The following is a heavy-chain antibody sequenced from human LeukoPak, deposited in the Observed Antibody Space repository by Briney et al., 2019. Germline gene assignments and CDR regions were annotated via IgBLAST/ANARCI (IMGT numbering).Heavy chain of an antibody. Sequence: PSQTLSLTCTVSGGSISSGGYYWSWIRQHPGKGLEWIGYIYYSGSTYYNPSLKSRVTISVDTSKNQFSLKLSSVTAADTAVYYCARAWVVPAAIGKWGQGTLVTVSS. V-gene: IGHV4-31*03. D-gene: IGHD2-2*01. CDR2: IYYSGST. CDR1: GGSISSGGYY. CDR3: ARAWVVPAAIGK. J-gene: IGHJ4*02.